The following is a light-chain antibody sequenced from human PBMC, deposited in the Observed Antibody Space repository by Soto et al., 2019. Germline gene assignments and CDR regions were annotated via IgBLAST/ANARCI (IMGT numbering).Light chain of an antibody. CDR2: GAS. Sequence: DIVLTQSPATVSVSPGERATLSCRASQSVSSNLAWYQHKVGQAPRLLIYGASTRVTGVPPRFSGSGSGTDFTLTISYLKSEDFGVYYCQQYNDSLPPLTFGGGTKVEI. J-gene: IGKJ4*01. CDR3: QQYNDSLPPLT. V-gene: IGKV3-15*01. CDR1: QSVSSN.